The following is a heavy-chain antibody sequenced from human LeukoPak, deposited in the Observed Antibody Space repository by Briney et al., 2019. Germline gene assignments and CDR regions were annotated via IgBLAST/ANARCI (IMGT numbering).Heavy chain of an antibody. J-gene: IGHJ3*02. CDR2: IIPILAIA. D-gene: IGHD2-15*01. Sequence: SVKVSCKASGGTFSTYAISWVRQAPGQGHEWMGRIIPILAIANYAQKFQGRVTITADKSTSTAYMELSSLRSEDTAVYYCPRELGYCSGGSCYGTPHAFDIWGQGTMVTVSS. V-gene: IGHV1-69*04. CDR1: GGTFSTYA. CDR3: PRELGYCSGGSCYGTPHAFDI.